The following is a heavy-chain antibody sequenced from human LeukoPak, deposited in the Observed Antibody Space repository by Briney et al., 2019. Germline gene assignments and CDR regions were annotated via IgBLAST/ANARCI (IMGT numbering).Heavy chain of an antibody. D-gene: IGHD5-18*01. CDR3: ARLVYSYGYVQNAFDI. V-gene: IGHV1-69*06. CDR1: GGTFSSYA. J-gene: IGHJ3*02. Sequence: SVKVSCKASGGTFSSYAISWVRQAPGQGLEWMGGIIPIFGTANYAQKFQGRVTITADKSTSTAYMELSSLRSEDTAVYYCARLVYSYGYVQNAFDIWGQGTMVTVSS. CDR2: IIPIFGTA.